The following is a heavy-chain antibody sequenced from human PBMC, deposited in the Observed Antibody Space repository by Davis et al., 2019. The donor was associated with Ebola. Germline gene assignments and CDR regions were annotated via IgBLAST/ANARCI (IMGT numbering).Heavy chain of an antibody. J-gene: IGHJ5*01. Sequence: AASVTVSCKASVYTFTNYDVHSVRQRTGQGLEWIGWMNPNSGNTGYGQKFQGRVTMTRNTSISTAYMELSSLTSEDTAVYYCARGRKVARMGSWFDSWGQGTLVTVSS. CDR1: VYTFTNYD. CDR3: ARGRKVARMGSWFDS. V-gene: IGHV1-8*01. CDR2: MNPNSGNT. D-gene: IGHD5-12*01.